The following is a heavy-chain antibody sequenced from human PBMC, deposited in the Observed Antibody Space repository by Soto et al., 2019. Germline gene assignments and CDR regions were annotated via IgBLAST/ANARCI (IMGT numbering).Heavy chain of an antibody. J-gene: IGHJ4*02. CDR1: GGSFSGYY. CDR2: INHSGST. CDR3: ARRSRGISFPPKYFDF. V-gene: IGHV4-34*01. D-gene: IGHD6-6*01. Sequence: SETLSLTCAVYGGSFSGYYWSWIRQPPGKGLEWIGEINHSGSTNYNPSLKSRVTISVDTSKNQFSLKLSSVTAADTAVYYCARRSRGISFPPKYFDFLGQGTLVTVSS.